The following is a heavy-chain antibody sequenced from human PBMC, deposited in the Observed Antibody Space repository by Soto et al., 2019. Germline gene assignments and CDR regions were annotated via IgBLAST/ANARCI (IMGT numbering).Heavy chain of an antibody. J-gene: IGHJ6*02. D-gene: IGHD6-13*01. Sequence: GASVKVSCKASGGTFSSYAISWVRQAPGQGLEWMGGIIPIFGTANYAQKFQGRVTITADKSTSTAYMELSSLRSEDTAVYYCARDKAAAGYYYGMDVWGQGTTVTVSS. V-gene: IGHV1-69*06. CDR2: IIPIFGTA. CDR3: ARDKAAAGYYYGMDV. CDR1: GGTFSSYA.